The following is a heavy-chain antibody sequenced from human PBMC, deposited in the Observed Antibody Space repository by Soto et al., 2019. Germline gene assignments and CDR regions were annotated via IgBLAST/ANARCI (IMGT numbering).Heavy chain of an antibody. Sequence: EVQLLESGGGLVKPGGSLRLSCIGSGYTFSNYAVNWVRQAPGKGLEWVASISTRSSDINYADSVKGRFTISRDNAKNSLYLQMNSLRAEDTAVYYCAVYPRDYYTSRTAGPFDWWCRGTLVTVSS. D-gene: IGHD3-10*01. J-gene: IGHJ4*02. CDR3: AVYPRDYYTSRTAGPFDW. V-gene: IGHV3-21*02. CDR2: ISTRSSDI. CDR1: GYTFSNYA.